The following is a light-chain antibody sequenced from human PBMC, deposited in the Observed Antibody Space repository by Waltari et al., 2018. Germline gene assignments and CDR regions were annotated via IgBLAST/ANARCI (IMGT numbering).Light chain of an antibody. CDR1: NGDVGAYDY. J-gene: IGLJ2*01. Sequence: QSALTQPASVSGSPGQAITISCTGTNGDVGAYDYVSWYQQHPGKAPKRLFYDVKTRPSGVSDRFSGSKSGNTASLIISGLQAEDEANYYCSSYTTRDTLVFGGGTELTVL. V-gene: IGLV2-14*03. CDR2: DVK. CDR3: SSYTTRDTLV.